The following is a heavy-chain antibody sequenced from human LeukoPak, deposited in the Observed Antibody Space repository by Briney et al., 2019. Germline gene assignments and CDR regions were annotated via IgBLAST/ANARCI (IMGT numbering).Heavy chain of an antibody. Sequence: ASVKVSCKASGYTFTSYGISWVRQAPGQGLEWMGWISAYNGNTNYAQKLRGRVTMTTDTSTSTVYMELSSLRSEDTAVYYCARDLSSSRYSSGWYFWFDPWGQGTLVTVSS. J-gene: IGHJ5*02. D-gene: IGHD6-19*01. CDR2: ISAYNGNT. CDR1: GYTFTSYG. V-gene: IGHV1-18*01. CDR3: ARDLSSSRYSSGWYFWFDP.